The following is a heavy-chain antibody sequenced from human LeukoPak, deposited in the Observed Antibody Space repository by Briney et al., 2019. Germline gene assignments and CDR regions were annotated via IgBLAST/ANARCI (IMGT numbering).Heavy chain of an antibody. D-gene: IGHD1-1*01. Sequence: GGSLRLSCAASGFTFSSYEMNWVRQAPGKGLEWVSYISSSSSTIYYADSVKGRFTISRDNAKNSLYLQMNSLRAEDTAVYYCARHILERRNDAFDIWGQGTMVTVSS. J-gene: IGHJ3*02. CDR2: ISSSSSTI. CDR3: ARHILERRNDAFDI. V-gene: IGHV3-48*01. CDR1: GFTFSSYE.